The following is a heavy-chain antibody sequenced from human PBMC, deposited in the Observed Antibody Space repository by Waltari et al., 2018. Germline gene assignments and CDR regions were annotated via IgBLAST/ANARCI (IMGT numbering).Heavy chain of an antibody. CDR1: GDSVTNANW. CDR3: ARDRGRGLYLDV. V-gene: IGHV4-4*02. Sequence: QLQASGPGLVKPSGTLSLSCAVSGDSVTNANWWGWVRQSPQRRLEWIGQVLSTGKTNYSPSFASRVTMSLDASNNQFSLKVTSATAADTAVYYCARDRGRGLYLDVWGPGTLVTVSP. CDR2: VLSTGKT. J-gene: IGHJ4*02. D-gene: IGHD2-15*01.